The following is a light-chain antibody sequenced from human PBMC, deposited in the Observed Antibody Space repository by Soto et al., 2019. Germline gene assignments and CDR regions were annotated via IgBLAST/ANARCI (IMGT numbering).Light chain of an antibody. V-gene: IGKV3-20*01. CDR1: RSVSNSF. Sequence: EIVLTQSPGTLSLSPGERATLSCRASRSVSNSFLAWYQQHPGQAPRLLIYGASKRATGIPDRFSGSGSGTDFTLTISRLEPQDSAVYYCQHYGTSLWTFGQGTKVEI. CDR2: GAS. CDR3: QHYGTSLWT. J-gene: IGKJ1*01.